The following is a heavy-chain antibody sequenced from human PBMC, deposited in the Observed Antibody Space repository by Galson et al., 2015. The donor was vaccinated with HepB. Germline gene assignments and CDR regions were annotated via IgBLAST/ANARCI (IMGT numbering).Heavy chain of an antibody. CDR3: ASLNDFWSGYWSFPPPPPLDY. V-gene: IGHV3-30-3*01. D-gene: IGHD3-3*01. J-gene: IGHJ4*02. Sequence: LRLSCAASGFTFSSYAMHWVRQAPGKGLEWVAVISYDGSNKYYADSVKGRFTISRDNSKNTLYLQMNSLRAEDTAVYYCASLNDFWSGYWSFPPPPPLDYWGQGTLVTVSS. CDR2: ISYDGSNK. CDR1: GFTFSSYA.